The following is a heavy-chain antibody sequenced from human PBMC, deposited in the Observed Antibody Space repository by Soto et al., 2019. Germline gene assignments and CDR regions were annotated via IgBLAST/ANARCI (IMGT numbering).Heavy chain of an antibody. CDR1: GGSISSGGYY. CDR3: ARGSSSSGSDYFDY. V-gene: IGHV4-31*03. J-gene: IGHJ4*02. Sequence: QVQLQESGPGLVKPSQTLSLTCTVSGGSISSGGYYWSWIRQHPGKGLEWIGYIYYSGSTYYNPSLKSRVTISVDTSKNQFSLRLSSVTAADTAVYYCARGSSSSGSDYFDYWGQGTLVTVSS. D-gene: IGHD6-6*01. CDR2: IYYSGST.